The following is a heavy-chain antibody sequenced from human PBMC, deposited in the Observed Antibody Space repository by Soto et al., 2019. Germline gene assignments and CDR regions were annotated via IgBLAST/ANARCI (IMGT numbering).Heavy chain of an antibody. CDR1: GYRFGVFW. D-gene: IGHD6-19*01. Sequence: GGSLRLSCAVSGYRFGVFWMHLVRQSPGKGLVWVSRIDNGGTNTVYADPVKGRFTISRDNAKKTLYLQMNSLRAEDTAVYYCAKDRGRYDAFNIWGQGSLVTVSS. CDR3: AKDRGRYDAFNI. CDR2: IDNGGTNT. V-gene: IGHV3-74*01. J-gene: IGHJ3*02.